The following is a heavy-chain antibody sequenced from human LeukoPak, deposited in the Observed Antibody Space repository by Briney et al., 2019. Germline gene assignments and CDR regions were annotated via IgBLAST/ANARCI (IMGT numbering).Heavy chain of an antibody. CDR1: GFTFSSYS. J-gene: IGHJ4*02. Sequence: GGSLRLSCAASGFTFSSYSMNWVRQAPGKGLEWVSYISIGSSTIHYADSVKGRFTISRDNAKNSLYLQMNSLRVEDTAVYYRARGSEGGWYGMFDYWGQGTLVTVSS. CDR3: ARGSEGGWYGMFDY. D-gene: IGHD6-19*01. V-gene: IGHV3-48*04. CDR2: ISIGSSTI.